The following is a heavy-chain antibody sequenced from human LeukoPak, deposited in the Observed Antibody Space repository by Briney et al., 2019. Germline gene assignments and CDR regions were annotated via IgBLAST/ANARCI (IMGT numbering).Heavy chain of an antibody. CDR3: TRKGSGGYYYY. Sequence: RPGGSLRLSCTASGFSFGDYDMSWVRQAPGEGLEWVGFIRSTAYGGTREYAASVKGRFTISREDSKSIAYLQMNSLKTEDTAVYYCTRKGSGGYYYYWGQGTLVTVSS. CDR1: GFSFGDYD. J-gene: IGHJ4*02. D-gene: IGHD3-22*01. CDR2: IRSTAYGGTR. V-gene: IGHV3-49*04.